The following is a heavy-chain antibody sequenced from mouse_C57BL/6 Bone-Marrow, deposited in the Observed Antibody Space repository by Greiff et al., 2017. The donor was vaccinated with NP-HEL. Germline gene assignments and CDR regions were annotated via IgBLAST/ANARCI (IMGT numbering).Heavy chain of an antibody. CDR3: AHYGSSDWYFDV. D-gene: IGHD1-1*01. CDR2: ISSGSSTI. Sequence: EVKVVESGGGLVKPGGSLKLSYAASGFTFSDYGMHWVRQAPEKGLEWVAYISSGSSTIYYADTVKGRFTISRDNAKNTLFLQMTSLRSEDTAMYYCAHYGSSDWYFDVWGTGTTVTVSS. J-gene: IGHJ1*03. CDR1: GFTFSDYG. V-gene: IGHV5-17*01.